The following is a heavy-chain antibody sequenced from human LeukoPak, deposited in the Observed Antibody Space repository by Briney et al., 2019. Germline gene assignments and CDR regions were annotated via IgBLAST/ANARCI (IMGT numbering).Heavy chain of an antibody. CDR1: GFTFSSYE. CDR3: ARHRYCDTTRCYGTDFDY. V-gene: IGHV3-48*03. D-gene: IGHD2-2*01. J-gene: IGHJ4*02. CDR2: ISSSGSTI. Sequence: GGSLRLSCAASGFTFSSYEMNWVRQAPGKGLEWVSYISSSGSTIYYADSVKGRFTISRDNANNSLDLQMNSLRAEDTAVYYCARHRYCDTTRCYGTDFDYWGQGTLLNVSS.